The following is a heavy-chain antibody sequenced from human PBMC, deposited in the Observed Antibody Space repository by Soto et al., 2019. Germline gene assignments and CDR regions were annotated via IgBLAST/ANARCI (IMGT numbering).Heavy chain of an antibody. D-gene: IGHD3-10*01. V-gene: IGHV4-59*08. Sequence: SETLSLTCSVAGGSISSYYWSWIRQPPGKGLEWIGYIYYSGSTNYNPSLKSRVTISVDTSKNQFSLKLSSVTAADTAVYYCARQLVHPYGSGSYYVFAYWGQGTLVTVSS. J-gene: IGHJ4*02. CDR2: IYYSGST. CDR3: ARQLVHPYGSGSYYVFAY. CDR1: GGSISSYY.